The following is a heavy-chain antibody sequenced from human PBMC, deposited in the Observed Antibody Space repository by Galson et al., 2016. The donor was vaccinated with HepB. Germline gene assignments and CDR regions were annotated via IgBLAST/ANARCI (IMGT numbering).Heavy chain of an antibody. J-gene: IGHJ6*02. CDR1: GYTFTTYG. CDR3: ARDPRKLRYQLLEIYYYYYAMNV. D-gene: IGHD2-2*01. V-gene: IGHV1-18*01. Sequence: SVTVSCKASGYTFTTYGISWVRRAPGQGLEWMGWISAYNGNTNYAQKLQGTVTMTPDTPTSTAYMELRSLRSDDTAVYYCARDPRKLRYQLLEIYYYYYAMNVWGQGTTVTVSS. CDR2: ISAYNGNT.